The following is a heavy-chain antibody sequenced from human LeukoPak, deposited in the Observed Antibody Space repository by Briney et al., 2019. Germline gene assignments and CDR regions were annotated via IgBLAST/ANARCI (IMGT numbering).Heavy chain of an antibody. V-gene: IGHV3-48*01. D-gene: IGHD3-9*01. CDR1: GFTFKNYG. Sequence: PGGSLRLSCAASGFTFKNYGMHWVRQAPGKGLEWVSYVSSSRTTIYYADSVKGRFTISRDDAKSSLYLQMNSLRAEDTALYYCARMSTGYYDDYWGQGTLVAVSS. CDR2: VSSSRTTI. CDR3: ARMSTGYYDDY. J-gene: IGHJ4*02.